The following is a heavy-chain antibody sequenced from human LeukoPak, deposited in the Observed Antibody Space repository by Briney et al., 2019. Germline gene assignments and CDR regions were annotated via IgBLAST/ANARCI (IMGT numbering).Heavy chain of an antibody. Sequence: TGGSLRLSCAASGFTFSSYEMNWVRQAPGKGLEWVSYISSSGSTIYYADSVKGRFTISRDNAKNSLYLQMNSLRAEDTAVYYCARDRRIPNFDYWGQGTLVTVSS. J-gene: IGHJ4*02. D-gene: IGHD2-2*02. CDR2: ISSSGSTI. V-gene: IGHV3-48*03. CDR3: ARDRRIPNFDY. CDR1: GFTFSSYE.